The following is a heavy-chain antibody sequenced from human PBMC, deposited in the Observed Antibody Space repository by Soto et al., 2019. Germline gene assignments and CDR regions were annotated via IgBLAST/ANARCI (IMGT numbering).Heavy chain of an antibody. V-gene: IGHV3-21*01. J-gene: IGHJ4*02. CDR2: ISSSSSYI. CDR1: GFTFSSYS. CDR3: ARDQKPNDIVVVPAALAY. D-gene: IGHD2-2*01. Sequence: PRLSFAASGFTFSSYSMNWVRQAPGKGLEWVSSISSSSSYIYYADSVKGRFTISRDNAKNSLYLQMNSLRAEDTAVYYCARDQKPNDIVVVPAALAYWGQGTLVTVSS.